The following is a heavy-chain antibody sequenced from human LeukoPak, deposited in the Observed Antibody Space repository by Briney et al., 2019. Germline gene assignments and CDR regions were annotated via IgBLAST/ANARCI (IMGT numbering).Heavy chain of an antibody. V-gene: IGHV3-23*01. CDR3: ATYRQVLLPFES. D-gene: IGHD2/OR15-2a*01. CDR1: GFTFSSYA. CDR2: ISSSGIST. Sequence: GGYLRLSCAASGFTFSSYAMNWVRQAPGKGLEWVSAISSSGISTYYADSVRGRFTISRDNSKSTLSLQMNSLRAEDTAIYYCATYRQVLLPFESWGQGTLVAVSS. J-gene: IGHJ4*02.